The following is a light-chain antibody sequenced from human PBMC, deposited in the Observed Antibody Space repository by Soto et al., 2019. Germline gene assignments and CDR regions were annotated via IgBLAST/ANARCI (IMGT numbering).Light chain of an antibody. V-gene: IGLV7-43*01. CDR1: TGTVTSTHY. Sequence: QTVVTQEPSLTVSLGGTVTLTCSSSTGTVTSTHYANWFQQKPGQPPRALFYSTSNKYSWTPARFSGSLLGGSAALTLSDVQPEDEADYYCQLYYGATRVFGGGTKLTVL. J-gene: IGLJ3*02. CDR3: QLYYGATRV. CDR2: STS.